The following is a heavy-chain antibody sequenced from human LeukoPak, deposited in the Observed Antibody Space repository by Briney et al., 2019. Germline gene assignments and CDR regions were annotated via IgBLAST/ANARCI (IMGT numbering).Heavy chain of an antibody. CDR1: GGTFSSYA. Sequence: SSVKVSCKASGGTFSSYAISWVRQAPGQGLEWMGGIIPIFGTANYAQKFQGRVTITADESTSTAYMELSSLRSEDTAVYYCAREKDYYGSGSYYIHWGQGTLVTVSS. CDR2: IIPIFGTA. CDR3: AREKDYYGSGSYYIH. V-gene: IGHV1-69*01. J-gene: IGHJ4*02. D-gene: IGHD3-10*01.